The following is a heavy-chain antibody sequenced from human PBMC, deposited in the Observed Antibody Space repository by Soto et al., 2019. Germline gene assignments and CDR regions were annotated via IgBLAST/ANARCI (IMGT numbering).Heavy chain of an antibody. CDR3: ARDKAYDFCSGHSCYFDY. V-gene: IGHV6-1*01. Sequence: SQTLSLTCAISGDSVSSNSAAWNWIRQSPSRGLEWLGRTYYRSKWYNDYAVSVKSRITINPNTSKNQFSLQLNSVTPEDTAVYYCARDKAYDFCSGHSCYFDYWGQGTLVTVSS. CDR1: GDSVSSNSAA. D-gene: IGHD3-3*01. CDR2: TYYRSKWYN. J-gene: IGHJ4*02.